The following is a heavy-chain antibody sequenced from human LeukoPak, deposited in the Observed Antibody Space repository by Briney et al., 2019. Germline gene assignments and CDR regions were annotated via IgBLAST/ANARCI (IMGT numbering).Heavy chain of an antibody. Sequence: GRSLRLSCAASGFTFDDYAMHWVRQVPGKGLEWVSGISWNSGIIGYADSVKGRFTISRDNAKNSLYLQMNSLRAEDMALYYCAKDHRPYYDSSGYYDYWAREPWSPSPQ. J-gene: IGHJ4*02. CDR2: ISWNSGII. CDR1: GFTFDDYA. D-gene: IGHD3-22*01. V-gene: IGHV3-9*03. CDR3: AKDHRPYYDSSGYYDY.